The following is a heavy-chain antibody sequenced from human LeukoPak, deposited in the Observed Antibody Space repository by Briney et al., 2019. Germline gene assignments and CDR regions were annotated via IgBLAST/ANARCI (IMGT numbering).Heavy chain of an antibody. CDR2: MNPNSGNT. CDR1: GYTFTSHD. J-gene: IGHJ3*02. V-gene: IGHV1-8*01. CDR3: ARDLASLDAFDI. D-gene: IGHD1-26*01. Sequence: ASVKVSCKASGYTFTSHDIHWVRQATGQGLEWMGWMNPNSGNTGYAQKFQGRVTMTRNTSISTAYMELSSLRSEDTAVYYCARDLASLDAFDIWGQGTMVTVSS.